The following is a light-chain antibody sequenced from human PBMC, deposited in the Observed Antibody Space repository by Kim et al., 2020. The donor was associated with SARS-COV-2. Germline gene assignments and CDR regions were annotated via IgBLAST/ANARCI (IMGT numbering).Light chain of an antibody. CDR3: ETWDDSVNGWV. CDR1: SSNIGNNA. V-gene: IGLV1-36*01. CDR2: YND. J-gene: IGLJ3*02. Sequence: RQRVTISCSGNSSNIGNNAVNWDQQFPGKAPKLLIYYNDLLSSGVSDRFSGSKSGTSASLAISGLQSEDEADYYCETWDDSVNGWVFGGGTQLTVL.